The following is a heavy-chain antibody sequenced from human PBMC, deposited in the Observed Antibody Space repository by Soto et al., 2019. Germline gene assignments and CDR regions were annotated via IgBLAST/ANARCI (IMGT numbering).Heavy chain of an antibody. CDR1: AYTFTAYF. J-gene: IGHJ5*02. CDR3: GIGSRIAAGGANWFDP. D-gene: IGHD2-21*01. CDR2: INPNSGAT. Sequence: QVQLVQSEAEVKKPGASVKVSCEASAYTFTAYFLHWVRQAPGQGLEWMGWINPNSGATKYAHKLKGRVTMPRDTYMNTSYMQLRSLRSEDTAVYYCGIGSRIAAGGANWFDPWGQGTLVTVSS. V-gene: IGHV1-2*02.